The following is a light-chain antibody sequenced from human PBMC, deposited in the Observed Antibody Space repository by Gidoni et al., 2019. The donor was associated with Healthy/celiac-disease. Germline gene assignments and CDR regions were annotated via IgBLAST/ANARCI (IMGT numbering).Light chain of an antibody. CDR1: SSDVGGYNY. CDR2: DVS. J-gene: IGLJ2*01. V-gene: IGLV2-14*01. Sequence: QSALTQPASVSGSPGQSITISCPGTSSDVGGYNYVSWYQQHPGKAPKLIIYDVSNRPSGVSNRFSGSKSGNTASLTISGLQAEDEADYYCSSYTSSSTLGFGGGTKLTVL. CDR3: SSYTSSSTLG.